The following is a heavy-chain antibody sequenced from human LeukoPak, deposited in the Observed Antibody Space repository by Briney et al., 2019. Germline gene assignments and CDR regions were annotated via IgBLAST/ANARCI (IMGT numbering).Heavy chain of an antibody. J-gene: IGHJ4*02. Sequence: GGSLRLSCAASGLTVSSSYMSWVRQAPGKGLEWVSSIPSSSSSKYYADSVKGRFTISRDNAKNSLYLQLNSLRAEDTAMYYCARAGRLPHPQYYFDSWGQGTLVTVSS. CDR2: IPSSSSSK. CDR1: GLTVSSSY. CDR3: ARAGRLPHPQYYFDS. V-gene: IGHV3-21*01. D-gene: IGHD4-11*01.